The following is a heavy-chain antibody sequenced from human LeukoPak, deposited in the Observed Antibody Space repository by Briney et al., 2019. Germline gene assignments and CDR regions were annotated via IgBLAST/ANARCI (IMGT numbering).Heavy chain of an antibody. CDR3: ATHTLDYSGWAYGFDI. CDR2: ISPGDYDN. J-gene: IGHJ3*02. D-gene: IGHD6-19*01. CDR1: GYIFTNYW. Sequence: GGSLKISFQGSGYIFTNYWILWVRQMPGKGVEWMGIISPGDYDNRYSPSSRGQVTISADKSINTAYLHWSSLRASDTAIYYCATHTLDYSGWAYGFDIWGQGTLVTVSS. V-gene: IGHV5-51*01.